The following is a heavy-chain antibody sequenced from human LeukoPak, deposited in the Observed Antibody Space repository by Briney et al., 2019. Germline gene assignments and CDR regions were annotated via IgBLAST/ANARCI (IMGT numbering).Heavy chain of an antibody. CDR3: ARGKEYYYDSSGYYFRYFDY. Sequence: ASVKVSCKASGYTFISYGISWVRQAPGQGLEWMGWISAYNGNTNYAQNLQGRVTMTTDTSTSTAYMELRSLRSDDTAVYYCARGKEYYYDSSGYYFRYFDYWGQGTLVTVSS. J-gene: IGHJ4*02. CDR1: GYTFISYG. D-gene: IGHD3-22*01. V-gene: IGHV1-18*01. CDR2: ISAYNGNT.